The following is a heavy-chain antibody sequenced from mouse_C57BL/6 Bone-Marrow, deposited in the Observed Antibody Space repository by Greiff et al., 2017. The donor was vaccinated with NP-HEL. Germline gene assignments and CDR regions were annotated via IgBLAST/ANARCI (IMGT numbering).Heavy chain of an antibody. D-gene: IGHD4-1*01. CDR2: IWGVGST. CDR3: ASGELGRFAY. J-gene: IGHJ3*01. CDR1: GFSLTSYG. V-gene: IGHV2-6*01. Sequence: QVQLQQSGPGLVAPSQSLSITCTVSGFSLTSYGVDWVRQSPGKGLEWLGVIWGVGSTNYNSALKSRLSISKDNSKSQVFLKMNSLQTDDTAMYYCASGELGRFAYWGKGTLVTVSA.